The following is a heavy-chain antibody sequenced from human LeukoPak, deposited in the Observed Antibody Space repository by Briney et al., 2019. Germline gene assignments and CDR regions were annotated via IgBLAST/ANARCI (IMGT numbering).Heavy chain of an antibody. CDR1: GYTFTGYY. J-gene: IGHJ4*02. CDR2: INPNSGGT. V-gene: IGHV1-2*02. CDR3: ARDTRYCSSTSCWI. D-gene: IGHD2-2*01. Sequence: GASVKVSCTASGYTFTGYYMHWVRQAPGQGLEWMGWINPNSGGTNYAQKFQGRVTMTRDTSISTAYMELSRLRSDDTAVYYCARDTRYCSSTSCWIWGQGTLVTVSS.